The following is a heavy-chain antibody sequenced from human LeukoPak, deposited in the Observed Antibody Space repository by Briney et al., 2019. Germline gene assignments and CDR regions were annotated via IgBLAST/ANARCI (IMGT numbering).Heavy chain of an antibody. J-gene: IGHJ4*02. D-gene: IGHD4-17*01. Sequence: PSETLSLTCTVSGGSINTYYWGWIRQPSGKGLEWIGNIYSSGSTNYNPSLKSRVTISVDTSKNQFSLKLTSVTAPDTAIYYCARAGGAPHGDYEFDFWGQEILVTVSS. V-gene: IGHV4-59*08. CDR3: ARAGGAPHGDYEFDF. CDR2: IYSSGST. CDR1: GGSINTYY.